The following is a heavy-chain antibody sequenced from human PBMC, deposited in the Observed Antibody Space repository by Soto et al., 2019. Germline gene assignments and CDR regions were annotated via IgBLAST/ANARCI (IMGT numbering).Heavy chain of an antibody. CDR3: ARWSYLDY. CDR2: ISGSDGKT. D-gene: IGHD3-3*01. V-gene: IGHV3-23*01. J-gene: IGHJ4*02. Sequence: GGSLRLSCAASGFSFGNYALSWVRQAPGKGLEWVSTISGSDGKTFYADSVKGRFSISRDTSQSTLYLQMNSLRADDTAMYYCARWSYLDYWGQGTRVTVSS. CDR1: GFSFGNYA.